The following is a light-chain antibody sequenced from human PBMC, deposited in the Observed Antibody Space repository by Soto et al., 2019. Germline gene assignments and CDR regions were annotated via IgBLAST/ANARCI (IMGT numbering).Light chain of an antibody. CDR2: GVS. CDR3: SSFTGTTTLDV. Sequence: QSALTQPASVSGSPGQSITISCTGTSSDVGAYKYVSWYQQHPGKVPKLIIYGVSNRPSGVSNRFSGSKSGNTAFPTISGLQPEDEADYYCSSFTGTTTLDVFGTGTKVTVL. V-gene: IGLV2-14*03. CDR1: SSDVGAYKY. J-gene: IGLJ1*01.